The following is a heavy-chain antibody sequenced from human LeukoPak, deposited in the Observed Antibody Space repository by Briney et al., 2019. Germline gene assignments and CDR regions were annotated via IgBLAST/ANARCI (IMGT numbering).Heavy chain of an antibody. J-gene: IGHJ3*02. V-gene: IGHV3-23*01. CDR1: GFTFSSYA. CDR2: ISGGGGST. CDR3: AKASVSSSWFDAFDI. D-gene: IGHD6-13*01. Sequence: SGGSLRLSCAASGFTFSSYAMSWVRQAPGKGLEWVSAISGGGGSTYYADSVKGRFTISRDNSKNTLYLQMNSLRAEDTAVYYCAKASVSSSWFDAFDIWGQGTMVTVSS.